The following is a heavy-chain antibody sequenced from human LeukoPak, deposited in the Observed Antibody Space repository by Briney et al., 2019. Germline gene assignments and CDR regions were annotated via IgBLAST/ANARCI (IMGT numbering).Heavy chain of an antibody. Sequence: GGSLRLSCAASGFTFSSYEMNWVRQAPGKGLEWVSYISSSGSTTHYADSVKGRFTISRDNAKKSLYLQMNSLRAENTAVYYCARDNYDSSGYYFDWGQGTLVTVSS. CDR3: ARDNYDSSGYYFD. D-gene: IGHD3-22*01. CDR2: ISSSGSTT. CDR1: GFTFSSYE. V-gene: IGHV3-48*03. J-gene: IGHJ4*02.